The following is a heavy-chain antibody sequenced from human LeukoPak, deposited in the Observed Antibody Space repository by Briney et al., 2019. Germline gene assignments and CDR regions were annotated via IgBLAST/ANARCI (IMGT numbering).Heavy chain of an antibody. CDR1: GYTFTGYY. CDR3: ARGSYGYSGSYYRLDY. Sequence: ASVKVSCKASGYTFTGYYMHWLRQSPGQGLEWMGRINPNSGSTNYAQKFQGSVTMTRDTSISTAYMELSRLRSDDTAVYYCARGSYGYSGSYYRLDYWGQGTLVTVSS. J-gene: IGHJ4*02. V-gene: IGHV1-2*06. CDR2: INPNSGST. D-gene: IGHD1-26*01.